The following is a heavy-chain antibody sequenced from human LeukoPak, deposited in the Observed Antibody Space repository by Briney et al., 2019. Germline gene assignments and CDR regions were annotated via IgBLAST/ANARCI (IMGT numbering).Heavy chain of an antibody. J-gene: IGHJ4*02. Sequence: GGSLRLSCAASGFTFSSYAMSWVRQAPGKGLEWVSAISGSGGSTYYADSVKGRFTISRDNSKNTLYLQMNSLRAEDTAVYYCAKDSGDIVVVVAATKANHFDYWGQGTLVTVSS. CDR3: AKDSGDIVVVVAATKANHFDY. CDR2: ISGSGGST. CDR1: GFTFSSYA. V-gene: IGHV3-23*01. D-gene: IGHD2-15*01.